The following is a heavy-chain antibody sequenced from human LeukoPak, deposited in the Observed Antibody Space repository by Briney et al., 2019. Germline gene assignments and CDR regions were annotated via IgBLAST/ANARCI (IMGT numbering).Heavy chain of an antibody. CDR2: ISYDGSNK. V-gene: IGHV3-30-3*01. CDR1: GFTFSSSA. Sequence: GGSLRLSCAASGFTFSSSAMHWVRQAPDKGLEWVAVISYDGSNKYYADSVKGRFTISRDNSKNTLYLQMNSLGADDTAVYYCARDRDSSGWYEGFDYWGQGTLVTVSS. CDR3: ARDRDSSGWYEGFDY. D-gene: IGHD6-19*01. J-gene: IGHJ4*02.